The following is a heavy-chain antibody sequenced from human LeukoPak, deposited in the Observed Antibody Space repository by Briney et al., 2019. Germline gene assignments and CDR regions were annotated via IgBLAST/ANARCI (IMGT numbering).Heavy chain of an antibody. V-gene: IGHV3-9*01. Sequence: GGSLRLSCAASGFTFDDYAMHWVRQAPGKGLEWVSGISWSSGSIGYADSVKGRFTISRDNAKNSLYLQMNCLRAEDTALYYCAKGRDYGLDYWGQGTLVTVSS. D-gene: IGHD4-17*01. CDR3: AKGRDYGLDY. CDR1: GFTFDDYA. J-gene: IGHJ4*02. CDR2: ISWSSGSI.